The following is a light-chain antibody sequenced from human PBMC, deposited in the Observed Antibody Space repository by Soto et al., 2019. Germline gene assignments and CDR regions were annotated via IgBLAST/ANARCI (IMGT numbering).Light chain of an antibody. V-gene: IGLV2-23*01. Sequence: QSALTQPASVSGSPGQSITISCTGTSSDVGNYNLVSWYQQYPGKAPKLMIYEGGKRPSGVSNRFSGSKSGNTASLTISGLQGEDGADFYCFSFAPRSTVIFGGGTKLTVL. CDR2: EGG. J-gene: IGLJ2*01. CDR3: FSFAPRSTVI. CDR1: SSDVGNYNL.